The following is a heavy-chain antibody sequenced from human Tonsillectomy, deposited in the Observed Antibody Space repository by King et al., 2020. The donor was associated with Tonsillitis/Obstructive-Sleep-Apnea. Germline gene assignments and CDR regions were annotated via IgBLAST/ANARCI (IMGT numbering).Heavy chain of an antibody. CDR3: ARAGEYYYYYYMDV. Sequence: VQLVESGGGLVQPGGSLRLSCAASGLTVSHNYLSWVRQAPEKGLEWVSIIYGGGNTFYADSVKGRFTISRDRSKNTLYHQMNSLKVEDTAVYYCARAGEYYYYYYMDVWGKGTTVTVSS. V-gene: IGHV3-66*01. D-gene: IGHD6-19*01. CDR1: GLTVSHNY. CDR2: IYGGGNT. J-gene: IGHJ6*03.